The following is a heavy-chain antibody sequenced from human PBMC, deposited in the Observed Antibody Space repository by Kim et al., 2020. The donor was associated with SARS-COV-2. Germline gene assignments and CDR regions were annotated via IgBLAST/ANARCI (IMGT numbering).Heavy chain of an antibody. CDR3: ARGGDYYGSGTRYYYYGMDV. Sequence: RFTISRDNSKNTLYLQMNSLRAEETAVYYCARGGDYYGSGTRYYYYGMDVWGQGTTVTVSS. J-gene: IGHJ6*02. V-gene: IGHV3-30*07. D-gene: IGHD3-10*01.